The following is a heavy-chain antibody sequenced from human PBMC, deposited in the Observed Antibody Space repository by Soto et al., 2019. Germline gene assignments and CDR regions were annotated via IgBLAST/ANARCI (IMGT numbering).Heavy chain of an antibody. CDR3: ARDQYDSSGYYETFDY. D-gene: IGHD3-22*01. Sequence: GGSLRLSCAASGFTFSSYSMNWVRQAPGKGLEWVSYISSSSSTIYYADSVKGRFTISRDNAKNSLYLQMNSLRAEDTAVYYSARDQYDSSGYYETFDYWGQGTLVTVSS. CDR1: GFTFSSYS. V-gene: IGHV3-48*01. J-gene: IGHJ4*02. CDR2: ISSSSSTI.